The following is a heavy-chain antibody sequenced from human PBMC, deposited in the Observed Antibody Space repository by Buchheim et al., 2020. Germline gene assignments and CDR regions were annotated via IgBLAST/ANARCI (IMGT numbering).Heavy chain of an antibody. CDR1: GYTFTGYY. D-gene: IGHD5-12*01. CDR2: INPNSGGT. Sequence: QVQLVQSGAEVKKPGASVKVSCKASGYTFTGYYMHWVRQAPGQGLEWMGWINPNSGGTYFAQKFQGRVTMTSDTSISTAYMELSRLRSDDTAVYYCARDGPGYSGYDYDYWGQGTL. V-gene: IGHV1-2*02. CDR3: ARDGPGYSGYDYDY. J-gene: IGHJ4*02.